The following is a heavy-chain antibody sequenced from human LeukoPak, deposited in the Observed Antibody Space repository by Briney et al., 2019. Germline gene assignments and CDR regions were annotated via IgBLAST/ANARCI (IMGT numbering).Heavy chain of an antibody. Sequence: GGSLRLSCAASGFTFSSYGMHWVRQAPGKGLEWVAVIWHDGSNKYYADSVKGRFTISRDNSKNTLYLQMNSLRAEDTAVYYCARELDYYYYGMDVWGRGTTVTVSS. V-gene: IGHV3-33*01. J-gene: IGHJ6*02. CDR2: IWHDGSNK. CDR3: ARELDYYYYGMDV. CDR1: GFTFSSYG.